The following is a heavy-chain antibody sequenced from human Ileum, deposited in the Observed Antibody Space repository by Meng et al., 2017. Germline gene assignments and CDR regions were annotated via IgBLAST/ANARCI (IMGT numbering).Heavy chain of an antibody. V-gene: IGHV1-46*01. CDR2: INPSGGST. Sequence: ASAKVSCKASGYTFTSYYMHWVRQAPGQGLEWMGIINPSGGSTSYAQKFQGRVTMTRDTSTSTVYMELSSLRSEDTAVYYCARDKLSGYDYTYFDYWGQGTLVTVSS. CDR3: ARDKLSGYDYTYFDY. CDR1: GYTFTSYY. J-gene: IGHJ4*02. D-gene: IGHD5-12*01.